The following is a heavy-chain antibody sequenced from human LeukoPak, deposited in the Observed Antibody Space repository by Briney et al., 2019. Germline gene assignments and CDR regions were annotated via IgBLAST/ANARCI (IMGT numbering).Heavy chain of an antibody. Sequence: PSETLSLTCTGSGCSLSSYYWSWLRQPAGKGLEWIGRIYSSGSTNYNPSLKSRVTMSVDTSKNQFSLKLSSVTAADTAVYHCARDLYGSGEYRNWGQGTLVSVSS. J-gene: IGHJ4*02. CDR2: IYSSGST. CDR1: GCSLSSYY. V-gene: IGHV4-4*07. D-gene: IGHD4-17*01. CDR3: ARDLYGSGEYRN.